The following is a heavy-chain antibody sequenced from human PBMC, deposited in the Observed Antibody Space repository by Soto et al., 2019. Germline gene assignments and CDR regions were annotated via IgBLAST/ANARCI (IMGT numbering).Heavy chain of an antibody. CDR1: GYTFTSYA. Sequence: QVQLVQSGAEEKKPGASVKVSCKASGYTFTSYAMHWVRQAPGQRLEWMGWINAGNGNTKYSQKFQGRVTITRDTSARTAHMKLSSLRSEDMAVYYCARSIVVVTALDYWGQGTLVTVSS. V-gene: IGHV1-3*05. CDR2: INAGNGNT. D-gene: IGHD2-21*02. J-gene: IGHJ4*02. CDR3: ARSIVVVTALDY.